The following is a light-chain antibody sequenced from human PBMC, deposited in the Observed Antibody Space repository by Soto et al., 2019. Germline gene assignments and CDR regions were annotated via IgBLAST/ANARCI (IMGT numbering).Light chain of an antibody. Sequence: DIQMTQSPSSLSAFVGDSVTITCRASQNVRGYLHWYQQKPGRAPKLLIYAASNLQIGVPFRFNGSGSGTEYTLSINCLQTDDSATYYCQQSHSTLPITFGQGTRVE. CDR1: QNVRGY. J-gene: IGKJ5*01. CDR2: AAS. CDR3: QQSHSTLPIT. V-gene: IGKV1-39*01.